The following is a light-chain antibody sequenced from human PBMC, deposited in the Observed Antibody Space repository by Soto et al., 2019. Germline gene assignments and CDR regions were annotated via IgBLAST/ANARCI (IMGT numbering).Light chain of an antibody. V-gene: IGLV1-44*01. Sequence: QAVVTQPPSASGTPGQRVTISCSGSSSNIGSNTVNWYQHLPGTAPKLLIYSNNQRPSGVPDRFSDSKSGTSASLAISGLQSEDEADYYCAAWDDSLNGYVFGTGTKVTVL. CDR2: SNN. J-gene: IGLJ1*01. CDR1: SSNIGSNT. CDR3: AAWDDSLNGYV.